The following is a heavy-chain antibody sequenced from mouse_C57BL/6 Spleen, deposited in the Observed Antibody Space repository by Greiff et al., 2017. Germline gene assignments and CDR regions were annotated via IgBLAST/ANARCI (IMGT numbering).Heavy chain of an antibody. V-gene: IGHV1-26*01. J-gene: IGHJ2*01. D-gene: IGHD3-2*02. CDR1: GYTFTDYY. CDR2: INPNNGGT. Sequence: VQLQQSGPELVKPGASVKISCKASGYTFTDYYMNWVKQSHGKSLEWIGDINPNNGGTSYNQKFKGKATLTVDKSSSTAYMELRSLTSEDSAVYYCARGDSSGYLDYWGQGTTLTVSS. CDR3: ARGDSSGYLDY.